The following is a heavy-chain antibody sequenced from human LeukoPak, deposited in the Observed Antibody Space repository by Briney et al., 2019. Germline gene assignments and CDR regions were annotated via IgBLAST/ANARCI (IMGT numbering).Heavy chain of an antibody. J-gene: IGHJ4*02. CDR2: ISYDGSNK. V-gene: IGHV3-30*18. CDR3: AKEVTVYCGGDCYSGYYFDY. D-gene: IGHD2-21*02. CDR1: GFTFRSYG. Sequence: GGSLRLSCTASGFTFRSYGMHWVRQAPGRGLEWVAVISYDGSNKYYADSVKGRFTISRDNSKNMLYLQMNSLRGEDTAVYYCAKEVTVYCGGDCYSGYYFDYWGQGTLVTVSS.